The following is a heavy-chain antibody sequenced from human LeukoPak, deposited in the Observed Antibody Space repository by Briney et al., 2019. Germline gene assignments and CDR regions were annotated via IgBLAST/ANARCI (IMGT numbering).Heavy chain of an antibody. Sequence: SETLSLTCAVSGYSISSGYYWGWIRQPPGKGLEWIGSIYHSGSTYYNPSLKSRVTISVDTSKNQFSLKLSSVTAADTAVYYYARANSNYRYYYYYMDVWGKGTTVTVSS. V-gene: IGHV4-38-2*01. D-gene: IGHD4-11*01. CDR3: ARANSNYRYYYYYMDV. J-gene: IGHJ6*03. CDR1: GYSISSGYY. CDR2: IYHSGST.